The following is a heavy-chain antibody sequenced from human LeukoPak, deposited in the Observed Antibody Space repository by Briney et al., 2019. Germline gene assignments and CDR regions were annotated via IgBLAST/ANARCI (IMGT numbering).Heavy chain of an antibody. V-gene: IGHV3-23*01. D-gene: IGHD3-10*01. CDR2: TNNSGGST. J-gene: IGHJ4*02. CDR1: GFTFSSYA. CDR3: AKTVWFGQLLDYFDN. Sequence: PGGSLRLSCAASGFTFSSYAMSWVRQAPGKGLEWVSVTNNSGGSTYYADSVKGRFTISRDNSKNTVFLQMNGLRAEDTAVYYCAKTVWFGQLLDYFDNWGQGTLVTVSS.